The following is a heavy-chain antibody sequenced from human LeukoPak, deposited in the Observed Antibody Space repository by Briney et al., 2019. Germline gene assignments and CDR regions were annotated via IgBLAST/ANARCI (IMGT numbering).Heavy chain of an antibody. CDR1: GGSIISDSYY. J-gene: IGHJ3*02. D-gene: IGHD2-2*01. Sequence: PSETLSLTCSVSGGSIISDSYYWNWIRQPAGKGLEWIGRMYTSGTTNYHPSLRSRVPISVDRSKNQFSLELSSVTAADTAVYYCVRAVVPAAMHTGGYAFDIWGQGTMVTVSS. CDR2: MYTSGTT. CDR3: VRAVVPAAMHTGGYAFDI. V-gene: IGHV4-61*02.